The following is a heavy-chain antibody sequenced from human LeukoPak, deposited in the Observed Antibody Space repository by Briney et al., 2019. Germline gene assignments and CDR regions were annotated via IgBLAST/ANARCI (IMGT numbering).Heavy chain of an antibody. CDR1: GDTSSGYG. CDR2: ISTYNGNT. D-gene: IGHD1-1*01. V-gene: IGHV1-18*01. Sequence: ASVKVSCKSSGDTSSGYGISWMRQAPGQGLEWMGWISTYNGNTNYAQKFHGRVTMTTDTSTRTAHMELRSLRSDDTAVYYCARDVPGSIGTTARFDPWGQGTLVTVSS. J-gene: IGHJ5*02. CDR3: ARDVPGSIGTTARFDP.